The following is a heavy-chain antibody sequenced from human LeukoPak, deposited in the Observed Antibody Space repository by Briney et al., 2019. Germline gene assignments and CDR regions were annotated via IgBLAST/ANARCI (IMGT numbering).Heavy chain of an antibody. V-gene: IGHV1-8*01. CDR2: MNPNSGNT. CDR1: GYTFTSYD. D-gene: IGHD4-23*01. J-gene: IGHJ6*02. CDR3: AQLLLFYNMDV. Sequence: GASVKVSCKASGYTFTSYDINWVRQATGQGLEWMGWMNPNSGNTGYAQKFQGRVTMTRNTSISTAYMELSRLRSDDTAVYYCAQLLLFYNMDVWGQGTTVTVSS.